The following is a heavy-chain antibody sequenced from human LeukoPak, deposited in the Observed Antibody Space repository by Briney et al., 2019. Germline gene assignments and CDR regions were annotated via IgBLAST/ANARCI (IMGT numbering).Heavy chain of an antibody. CDR1: GFTFSSYA. J-gene: IGHJ6*03. CDR2: IIESGDIT. Sequence: PGGSLRLSCEASGFTFSSYAMSWVRQAPGKGLEWVSGIIESGDITYYANSVEGRFTISRDNSKNALYLQMNSLRAEDTAVYYCAKLGGQEVYNYYVGVWGKGTTVAVSS. D-gene: IGHD3-16*01. V-gene: IGHV3-23*01. CDR3: AKLGGQEVYNYYVGV.